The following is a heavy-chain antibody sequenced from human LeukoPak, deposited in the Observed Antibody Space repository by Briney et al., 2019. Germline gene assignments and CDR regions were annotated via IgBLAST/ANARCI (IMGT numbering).Heavy chain of an antibody. D-gene: IGHD3-3*01. Sequence: GGSLRLSYAASGFTFTKYIMNWVRQAPGKGLEWVSSISSSSTYKYYADSVKGRFTISRDNSKNTLYLQMNSLRAEDTAVYYCAKVFSRPLTYYDFWSGYNDYWGQGTLVTVSS. J-gene: IGHJ4*02. CDR3: AKVFSRPLTYYDFWSGYNDY. CDR1: GFTFTKYI. V-gene: IGHV3-21*04. CDR2: ISSSSTYK.